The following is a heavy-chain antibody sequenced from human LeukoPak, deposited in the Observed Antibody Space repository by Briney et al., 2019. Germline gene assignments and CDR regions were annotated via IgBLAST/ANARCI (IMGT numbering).Heavy chain of an antibody. CDR3: ARVSNTRGSTDNYFDS. Sequence: ASVKVSCKASGYTFSSDTFTWVRQAPGQGLEWMGWISGNNGNTKYAQKLQPRVTLTTDTSTNTAYMELRSLRSDDTAVYYCARVSNTRGSTDNYFDSWGQGTLVTVSS. D-gene: IGHD3-9*01. CDR2: ISGNNGNT. V-gene: IGHV1-18*01. CDR1: GYTFSSDT. J-gene: IGHJ4*02.